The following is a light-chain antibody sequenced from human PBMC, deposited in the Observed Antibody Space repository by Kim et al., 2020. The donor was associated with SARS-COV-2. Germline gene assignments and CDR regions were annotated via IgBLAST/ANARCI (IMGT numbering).Light chain of an antibody. CDR1: QNIGDTY. V-gene: IGKV3-20*01. J-gene: IGKJ4*01. CDR2: GTS. CDR3: QQYSNSPLT. Sequence: SPGERATLSCKASQNIGDTYVAWFQQKPGLAPRLLIYGTSNRATGIPDRFSGSGSGTDFTLSISRLEPEDFAVFYCQQYSNSPLTFGGGTKVDIK.